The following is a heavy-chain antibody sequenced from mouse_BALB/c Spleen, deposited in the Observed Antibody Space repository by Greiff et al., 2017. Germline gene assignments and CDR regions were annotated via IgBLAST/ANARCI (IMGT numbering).Heavy chain of an antibody. CDR3: ARNYGYGGYFDY. V-gene: IGHV5-17*02. J-gene: IGHJ2*01. CDR2: ISSGSSTI. D-gene: IGHD1-2*01. Sequence: EVQLVESGGGLVQPGGSRKLSCAASGFTFSSFGMHWVRQAPEKGLEWVAYISSGSSTIYYADTVKGRFTISRDNPKNTLFLQMTSLRSEDTAMYYCARNYGYGGYFDYWGQGTTRTVSS. CDR1: GFTFSSFG.